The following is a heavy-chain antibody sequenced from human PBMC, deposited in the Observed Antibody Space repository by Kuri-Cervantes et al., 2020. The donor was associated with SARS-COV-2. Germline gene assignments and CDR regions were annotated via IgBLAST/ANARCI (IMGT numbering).Heavy chain of an antibody. J-gene: IGHJ5*02. D-gene: IGHD6-6*01. Sequence: LSLTCAAPGFTFSSYSMNWVRQAPGKGLEWVSAISGSGGSTYYADAVKGRFTISRDNSKNTLYLQMNSLRAEETAVYYCAKGSSSSGRYNWFDPWGQGTLVTVSS. CDR3: AKGSSSSGRYNWFDP. CDR2: ISGSGGST. V-gene: IGHV3-23*01. CDR1: GFTFSSYS.